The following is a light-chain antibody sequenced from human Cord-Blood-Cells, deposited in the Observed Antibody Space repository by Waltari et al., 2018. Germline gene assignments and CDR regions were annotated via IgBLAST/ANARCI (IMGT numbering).Light chain of an antibody. V-gene: IGLV2-8*01. CDR2: EVS. CDR3: SSYAGSNNLYV. Sequence: SALTPPPSASGSPGPSVTISCPGTSSDVGGYNYLSLYQQHPGKAPKLMIYEVSKRPSGVPDRFSGSKSGNTASLTVSGLQAEDEADYYCSSYAGSNNLYVFGTGTKVTVL. CDR1: SSDVGGYNY. J-gene: IGLJ1*01.